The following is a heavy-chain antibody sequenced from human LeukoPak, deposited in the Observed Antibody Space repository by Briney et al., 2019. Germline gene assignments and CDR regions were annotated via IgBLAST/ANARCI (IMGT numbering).Heavy chain of an antibody. CDR2: IYYSGST. J-gene: IGHJ5*02. V-gene: IGHV4-59*01. Sequence: PSETLSLTCTVPGGSISSYYWSWIRQPPGKGLEWIGYIYYSGSTNYNPSLKSRVTISVDTSKNQFSLKLSSVTAADTAVYYCARDGRYSSGWYWFDPWGQGTLVTVSS. D-gene: IGHD6-19*01. CDR1: GGSISSYY. CDR3: ARDGRYSSGWYWFDP.